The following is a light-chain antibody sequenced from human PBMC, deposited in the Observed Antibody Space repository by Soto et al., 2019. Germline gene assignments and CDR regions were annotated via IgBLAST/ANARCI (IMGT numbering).Light chain of an antibody. Sequence: QSALTQPASVSGSPGQSITISCTGTSSDVGGYPYVSWYQQHPGKAPKLMIYDVTNRPSGVSNRFSGSKSGNTASLTISGLQTEDEADYYCSSYASINSLFVFGTGTKVTVL. CDR1: SSDVGGYPY. J-gene: IGLJ1*01. CDR2: DVT. CDR3: SSYASINSLFV. V-gene: IGLV2-14*03.